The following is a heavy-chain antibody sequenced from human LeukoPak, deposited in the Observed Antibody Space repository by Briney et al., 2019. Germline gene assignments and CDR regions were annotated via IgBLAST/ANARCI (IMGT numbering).Heavy chain of an antibody. J-gene: IGHJ6*02. V-gene: IGHV3-23*01. CDR2: ISGSDDST. CDR3: AKHLYSVYFYAMDV. D-gene: IGHD2-8*01. Sequence: GGSLRLSCAASRFTFSNYAMSWVRQAPGKGLEWVSSISGSDDSTYYADSVKGRFTISRDTSKNTLYLQMNSRGAEDTAVYYCAKHLYSVYFYAMDVWGQGTTVTVSS. CDR1: RFTFSNYA.